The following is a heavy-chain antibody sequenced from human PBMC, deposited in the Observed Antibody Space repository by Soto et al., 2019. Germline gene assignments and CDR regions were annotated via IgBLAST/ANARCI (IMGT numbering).Heavy chain of an antibody. Sequence: QVQLQESGPGLVKPSETLSLTCTVSGGSVSSGSYYWSWIRQPPGKGLEWIGYIYYSGSTNYNPSLKSRVTISVDTSKNQFSLKLSSVTAADTAVYYCARSSDQDYYGRGAFDIWGQGTMVTVSS. CDR3: ARSSDQDYYGRGAFDI. CDR2: IYYSGST. V-gene: IGHV4-61*01. CDR1: GGSVSSGSYY. D-gene: IGHD3-10*01. J-gene: IGHJ3*02.